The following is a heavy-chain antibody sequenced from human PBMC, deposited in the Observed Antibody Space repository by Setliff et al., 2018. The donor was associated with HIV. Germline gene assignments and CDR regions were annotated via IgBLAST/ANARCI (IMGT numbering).Heavy chain of an antibody. CDR3: ARVRLYSSALDY. J-gene: IGHJ4*02. Sequence: PGGSLRLSCAASGFTVSGYYMAWVRQAPGKGLEWVSTIYSGGSTYHADSVKGRFTLSRDNSKNALYLQMDSLRPEDTAVFYCARVRLYSSALDYWGQGTLGTVSS. CDR1: GFTVSGYY. D-gene: IGHD3-22*01. V-gene: IGHV3-66*02. CDR2: IYSGGST.